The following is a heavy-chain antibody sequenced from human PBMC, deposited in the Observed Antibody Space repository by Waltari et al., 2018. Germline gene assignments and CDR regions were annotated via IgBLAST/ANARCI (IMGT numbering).Heavy chain of an antibody. CDR1: GFNFTLFG. Sequence: QVHLVESGGGVVQPGGSLRLSCAAPGFNFTLFGMHWVRQAPGKGLEWVSFISYDGSNENYADSVKGRFTMSRDNSKKMLYVQMNNRRAEDSAVYYCVKGNEIDYWGQGTLVTVSS. V-gene: IGHV3-30*02. D-gene: IGHD1-1*01. CDR2: ISYDGSNE. CDR3: VKGNEIDY. J-gene: IGHJ4*02.